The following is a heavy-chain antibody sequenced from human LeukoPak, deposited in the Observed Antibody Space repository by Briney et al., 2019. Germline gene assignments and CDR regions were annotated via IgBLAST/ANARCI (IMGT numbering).Heavy chain of an antibody. Sequence: PSETLSLTCAVYGGSFSGFYWSWIRHVPGKGLEWIGEINYTGSTSYNPSLKGRVTISVDTSKNQFSLKLSSVTAADTAVYYCARGDLWFGELAHDYWGQGTLVTVSS. CDR2: INYTGST. CDR1: GGSFSGFY. V-gene: IGHV4-34*01. CDR3: ARGDLWFGELAHDY. J-gene: IGHJ4*02. D-gene: IGHD3-10*01.